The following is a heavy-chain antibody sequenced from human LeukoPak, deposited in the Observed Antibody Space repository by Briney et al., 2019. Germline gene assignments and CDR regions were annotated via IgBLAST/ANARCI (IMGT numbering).Heavy chain of an antibody. CDR1: GFTFSSYE. Sequence: PGGSLRLSCAASGFTFSSYEMNWVRQAPGKGVEWVSYISSSGSTIYYADSVKGRFTISRDNAKNSLYLQMNSLRAEDTAVYYCARGYSGYVYYYYYYMDVWGKGTTVTVSS. D-gene: IGHD5-12*01. J-gene: IGHJ6*03. V-gene: IGHV3-48*03. CDR3: ARGYSGYVYYYYYYMDV. CDR2: ISSSGSTI.